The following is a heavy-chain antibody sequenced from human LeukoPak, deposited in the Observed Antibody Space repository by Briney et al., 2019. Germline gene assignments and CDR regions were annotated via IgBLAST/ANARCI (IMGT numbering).Heavy chain of an antibody. J-gene: IGHJ4*02. Sequence: SETLSLTCAVYGGSFSGYYWSWIRQPPGKGLEWIGEIHHGGSTNHNPSLKSRVTISVDTSKNQFSLKLSSVTAADTAVYYCARGRYSTGWYGFDYWGQGTLVTVSS. V-gene: IGHV4-34*01. CDR1: GGSFSGYY. CDR2: IHHGGST. CDR3: ARGRYSTGWYGFDY. D-gene: IGHD6-19*01.